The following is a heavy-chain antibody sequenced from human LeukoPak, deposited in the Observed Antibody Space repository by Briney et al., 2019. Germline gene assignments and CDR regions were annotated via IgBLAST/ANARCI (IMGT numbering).Heavy chain of an antibody. D-gene: IGHD3-16*01. CDR2: ISAYNGNT. CDR1: GYTFTSYG. CDR3: ARDISPYRNYAFDY. V-gene: IGHV1-18*01. Sequence: AAGKLSCKASGYTFTSYGISWVRQAPGQGLEWMGWISAYNGNTNYAQKLQGRVTMTTDTSTSTAYMELRSLRSDDTAVYYCARDISPYRNYAFDYWGQGTLVTVSS. J-gene: IGHJ4*02.